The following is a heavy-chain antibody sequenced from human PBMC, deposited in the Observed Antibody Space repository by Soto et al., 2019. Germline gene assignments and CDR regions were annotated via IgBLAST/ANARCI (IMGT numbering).Heavy chain of an antibody. D-gene: IGHD6-13*01. V-gene: IGHV3-30-3*01. CDR1: GFTFSSYA. J-gene: IGHJ6*02. Sequence: GESLKISCAASGFTFSSYAMHWVRQAPGKGLEWVAVISYDGSNKYYADSVKGRFTISRDNSKNTLYLQMNSLRAEDTAVYYCARDPLAGAYYYYGMDVWGQGTTVTVSS. CDR3: ARDPLAGAYYYYGMDV. CDR2: ISYDGSNK.